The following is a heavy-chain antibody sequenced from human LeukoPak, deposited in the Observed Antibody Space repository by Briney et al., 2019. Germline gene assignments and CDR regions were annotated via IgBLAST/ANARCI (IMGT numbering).Heavy chain of an antibody. CDR2: ISGSGGST. CDR3: AKDGSHDYVWGSYRYY. D-gene: IGHD3-16*02. J-gene: IGHJ4*02. CDR1: GFTFSSYA. V-gene: IGHV3-23*01. Sequence: PGGSLRLSCAASGFTFSSYAMSWVRQAPGKGLEWVSAISGSGGSTYYADSVKGRFTISRDNSKNMLYLQMNSLRAEDTAVYYCAKDGSHDYVWGSYRYYWGRGTLVTVSS.